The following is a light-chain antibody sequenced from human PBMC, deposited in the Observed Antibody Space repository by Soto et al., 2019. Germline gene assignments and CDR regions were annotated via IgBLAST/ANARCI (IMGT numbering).Light chain of an antibody. V-gene: IGKV3-20*01. CDR3: QQYGNSPRT. Sequence: EIVLTQSPGTLSLSPGERATLSCRASQSVSSSYLAWYQQKPVQAPRLLIYGASSRATGIPDRFSGSGSGTDFTLTISRLESEDLAVYYCQQYGNSPRTFGQGTKVEIK. CDR2: GAS. CDR1: QSVSSSY. J-gene: IGKJ1*01.